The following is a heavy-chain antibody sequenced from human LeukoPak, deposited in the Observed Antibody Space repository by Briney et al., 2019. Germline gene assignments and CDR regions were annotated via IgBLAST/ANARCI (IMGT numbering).Heavy chain of an antibody. D-gene: IGHD5-12*01. J-gene: IGHJ6*03. CDR2: ISAYNGNT. CDR1: GYTFTSYG. CDR3: ARVHSGYHYYYYYMDV. Sequence: ASVKVSCKASGYTFTSYGISWVRQAPGQGLEWMGWISAYNGNTNYAQKLQGRVTMTTDTSTSTAYMELSSLRSEDTAVYYCARVHSGYHYYYYYMDVWGKGTTVTISS. V-gene: IGHV1-18*01.